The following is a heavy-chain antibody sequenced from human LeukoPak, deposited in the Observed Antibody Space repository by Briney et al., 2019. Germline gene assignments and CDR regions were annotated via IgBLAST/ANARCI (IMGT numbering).Heavy chain of an antibody. Sequence: SETLSLTCTVSGGSISRSSYYSGWIRQPPGKGLEWIVSIYYSGNTYYNPSLKSRVTISVDTSKNQFSLKVSSVTAADTAVYYCARDGGGHYYDSSGYPPRGGQGTLVTVSS. CDR1: GGSISRSSYY. J-gene: IGHJ4*02. D-gene: IGHD3-22*01. CDR2: IYYSGNT. CDR3: ARDGGGHYYDSSGYPPR. V-gene: IGHV4-39*02.